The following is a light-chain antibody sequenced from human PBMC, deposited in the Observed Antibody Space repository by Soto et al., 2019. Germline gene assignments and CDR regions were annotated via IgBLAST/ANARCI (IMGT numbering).Light chain of an antibody. CDR3: QQYVISVT. CDR1: QSVSIN. Sequence: EIVMTQSPATLSVSPGERATLSCRASQSVSINLAWYQQKPGQAPRLLIYGASNRATGIPERFSGSGSGTDFTLTISRLEPQDSAMYYCQQYVISVTFGQGTRLEI. CDR2: GAS. V-gene: IGKV3-20*01. J-gene: IGKJ5*01.